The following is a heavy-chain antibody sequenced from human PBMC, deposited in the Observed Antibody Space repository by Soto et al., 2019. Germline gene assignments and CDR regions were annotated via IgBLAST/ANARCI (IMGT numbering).Heavy chain of an antibody. Sequence: QVQLQQWGAGLLKPSETLSLTCAVYGGSLRGHFWSWIRQPPGKGLEWIGEINHRGSTSYHPSLKSRVTRSIDTSKNQLSLKLSSVTAADTAVYYCARGQWLDPHWGQGTLVTVSS. V-gene: IGHV4-34*01. CDR2: INHRGST. D-gene: IGHD6-19*01. CDR3: ARGQWLDPH. J-gene: IGHJ4*02. CDR1: GGSLRGHF.